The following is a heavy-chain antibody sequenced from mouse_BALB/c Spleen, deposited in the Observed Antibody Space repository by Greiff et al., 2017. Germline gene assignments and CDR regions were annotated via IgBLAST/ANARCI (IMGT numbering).Heavy chain of an antibody. D-gene: IGHD1-1*02. J-gene: IGHJ4*01. CDR3: ALYGHPSYAMDY. CDR1: GYTFTDYW. V-gene: IGHV1-69*01. Sequence: VQLQQPGAELVMPGASVKMSCKASGYTFTDYWMHWVKQRPGQGLEWIGAIDTSDSYTSYNQKFKGKATLTVDESSSTAYMQLSSLTSEDSAVYYCALYGHPSYAMDYWGQGTSVTVSS. CDR2: IDTSDSYT.